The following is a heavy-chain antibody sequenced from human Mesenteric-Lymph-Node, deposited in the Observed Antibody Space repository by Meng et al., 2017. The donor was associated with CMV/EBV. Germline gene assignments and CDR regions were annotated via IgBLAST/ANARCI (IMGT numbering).Heavy chain of an antibody. V-gene: IGHV5-10-1*01. CDR3: AAPGSSSGYYEVY. CDR2: IDPSDSYT. CDR1: GYSFTSYW. D-gene: IGHD3-22*01. Sequence: KGSGYSFTSYWLSWVRQMPGKGLEWMGRIDPSDSYTNYSPSFQGHVTISADKSISTAYLQWSSLKASDTAMYYCAAPGSSSGYYEVYWGQGTLVTVSS. J-gene: IGHJ4*02.